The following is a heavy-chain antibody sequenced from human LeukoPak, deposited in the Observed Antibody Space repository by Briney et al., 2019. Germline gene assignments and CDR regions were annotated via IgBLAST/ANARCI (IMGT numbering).Heavy chain of an antibody. CDR1: GYTFTSYG. V-gene: IGHV1-18*01. D-gene: IGHD6-19*01. CDR2: ISAYNGNT. CDR3: AREMAVAGKAIYGIWGFNQSIRSRAFDI. Sequence: ASVKVSCKAPGYTFTSYGISWVRQAPGQGLEWMGWISAYNGNTNYAQKLQGRVTMTTDTSTSTAYMELRSLRSDDTAVYYCAREMAVAGKAIYGIWGFNQSIRSRAFDIWGQGTMVTVSS. J-gene: IGHJ3*02.